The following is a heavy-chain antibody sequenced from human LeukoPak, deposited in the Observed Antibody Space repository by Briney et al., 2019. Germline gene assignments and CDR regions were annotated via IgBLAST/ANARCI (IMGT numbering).Heavy chain of an antibody. D-gene: IGHD3-10*01. J-gene: IGHJ4*02. V-gene: IGHV3-30*18. CDR3: VKDLIGFSGSYYMTFDY. CDR1: GFTFSSYG. Sequence: GGSLRLSCAASGFTFSSYGMHWVRQAPGKGLEWVAVISYDGSNKYYADSVKGRFTISRDNSKNTLYLQMNSLRAEDTAVYYCVKDLIGFSGSYYMTFDYWGQGTLVTVSS. CDR2: ISYDGSNK.